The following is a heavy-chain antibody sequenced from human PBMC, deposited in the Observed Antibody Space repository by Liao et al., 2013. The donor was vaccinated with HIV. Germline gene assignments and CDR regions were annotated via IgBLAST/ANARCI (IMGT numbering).Heavy chain of an antibody. CDR1: GGSFSGYY. J-gene: IGHJ3*02. CDR2: INQSGST. CDR3: ARGTLRMRRDAFDI. D-gene: IGHD3-16*01. V-gene: IGHV4-34*01. Sequence: QVQLQQWGAGLLKPSETLSLTCAVYGGSFSGYYWSWVRQPTGKGLEWIGEINQSGSTNYNPSLKSRVTISVDTSKNQFSLKVSSVTAADTAVYYCARGTLRMRRDAFDIWGLGTMVTVS.